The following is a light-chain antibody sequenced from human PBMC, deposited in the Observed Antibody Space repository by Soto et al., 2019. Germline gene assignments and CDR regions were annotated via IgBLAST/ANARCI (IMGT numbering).Light chain of an antibody. CDR1: QSVSSSY. V-gene: IGKV3-20*01. CDR2: GAS. Sequence: EIVLTQSPGTLSFSPGERATLSLRASQSVSSSYLAWYQQKPGQAPRLLIYGASSRATGIPDRFSGSGSGTDFTLTISRLEPEDFAVYYCQQYGSSPWTFGQGTKVDI. J-gene: IGKJ1*01. CDR3: QQYGSSPWT.